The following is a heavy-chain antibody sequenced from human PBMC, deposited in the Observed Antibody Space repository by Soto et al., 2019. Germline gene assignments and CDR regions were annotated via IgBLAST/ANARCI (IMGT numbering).Heavy chain of an antibody. V-gene: IGHV1-2*02. CDR3: AREGYSGYDFGS. J-gene: IGHJ4*02. CDR1: GYTFTGYY. D-gene: IGHD5-12*01. CDR2: INPNSGGT. Sequence: GASVKVSCKASGYTFTGYYMHWVRQAPGQGLEWMGWINPNSGGTNYAQKFQGRVTMTRDTSTSTAYMGLSRLRSEDTAVYYCAREGYSGYDFGSWGQGTLVTVSS.